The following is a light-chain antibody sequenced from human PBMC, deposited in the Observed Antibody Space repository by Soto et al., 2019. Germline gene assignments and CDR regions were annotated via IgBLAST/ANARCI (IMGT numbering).Light chain of an antibody. CDR2: GAS. CDR3: QEYGSSPLT. V-gene: IGKV3-20*01. Sequence: EIVLTQSPGTLSLSPGERATRSCRASQSVSSSYLAWYQQKPGQAPRLLIYGASSRATGIPDRFSGSGSGTAFTLTISRLEPEDFAVYYCQEYGSSPLTFGGGTKVEIK. CDR1: QSVSSSY. J-gene: IGKJ4*01.